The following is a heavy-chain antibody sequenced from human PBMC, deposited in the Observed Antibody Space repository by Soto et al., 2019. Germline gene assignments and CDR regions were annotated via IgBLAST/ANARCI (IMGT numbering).Heavy chain of an antibody. J-gene: IGHJ6*02. CDR1: GGTFSGYS. V-gene: IGHV1-69*08. D-gene: IGHD2-2*01. CDR3: AREDRDRETGLVPAAIDGMDV. CDR2: IIPIFGIP. Sequence: QVQLVQSGAEVKKPGSSVKVSCKASGGTFSGYSITWVRQAPGHGLEWIGRIIPIFGIPTYAQKFQGRVTITADESTSTGYMELSSLRSDDTAVYYCAREDRDRETGLVPAAIDGMDVWGQGTTVTVSS.